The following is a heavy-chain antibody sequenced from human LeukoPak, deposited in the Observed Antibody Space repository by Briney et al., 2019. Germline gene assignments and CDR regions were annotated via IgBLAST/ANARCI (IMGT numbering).Heavy chain of an antibody. J-gene: IGHJ6*03. CDR2: IYSGGST. CDR1: GFTFSSYS. V-gene: IGHV3-53*01. CDR3: AAISSYYYMDV. D-gene: IGHD2-21*01. Sequence: GGSLRLSCAASGFTFSSYSMNWVRQAPGKGLEWVSVIYSGGSTYYADSVKGRFTISRDNSKNTLYLQLNSLRAEDTAVYYCAAISSYYYMDVWGKGTTVTISS.